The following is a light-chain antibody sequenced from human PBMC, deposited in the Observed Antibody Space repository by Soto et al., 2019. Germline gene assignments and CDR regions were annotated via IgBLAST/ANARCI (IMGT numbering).Light chain of an antibody. CDR1: SSDVGGYNY. CDR2: EVS. Sequence: QSVLTQPPSASGSPGQSVTISCTGTSSDVGGYNYVSWYQQHPGKAPKFLIFEVSRRPSGVPDRFSGSKSGNTASLTVSGLQADDEADYYCSSYAGSNNPVIFGGGTKLT. CDR3: SSYAGSNNPVI. V-gene: IGLV2-8*01. J-gene: IGLJ2*01.